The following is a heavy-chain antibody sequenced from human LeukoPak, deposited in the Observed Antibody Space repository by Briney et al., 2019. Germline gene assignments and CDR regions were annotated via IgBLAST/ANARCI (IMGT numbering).Heavy chain of an antibody. CDR1: GYTFTSSG. CDR3: ARDYNDRPYYFDY. D-gene: IGHD5-24*01. CDR2: ISAYNGNT. Sequence: GASVKVSCKASGYTFTSSGISWVRQAARQGLEWMGWISAYNGNTNYAQKLQGRVTMTTDTSTSTAYMELRSLRSDDTAVYYCARDYNDRPYYFDYWGQGTLVTVSS. J-gene: IGHJ4*02. V-gene: IGHV1-18*01.